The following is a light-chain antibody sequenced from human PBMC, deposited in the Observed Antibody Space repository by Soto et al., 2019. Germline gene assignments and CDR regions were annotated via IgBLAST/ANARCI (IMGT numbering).Light chain of an antibody. CDR1: QSVSDY. J-gene: IGKJ4*01. CDR2: DAS. CDR3: QQRVIWPPT. V-gene: IGKV3-11*01. Sequence: ETVLTQSPARLSLSPGERATLSCRAGQSVSDYLAWYQQKPGQPPRLLFFDASNRVTGVPARFSAGGSGTDFILIISILEPEVFVVYYCQQRVIWPPTFVGGTKVKI.